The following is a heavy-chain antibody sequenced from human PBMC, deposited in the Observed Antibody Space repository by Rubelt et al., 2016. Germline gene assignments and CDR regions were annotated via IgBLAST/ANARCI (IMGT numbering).Heavy chain of an antibody. V-gene: IGHV1-2*02. CDR2: INPNSGGT. CDR3: AREDGDY. D-gene: IGHD5-24*01. Sequence: QVQLVQSGAEVKKPGASVKVSCKASGYTFTGYYIHWVRQAPGQGLEWMGWINPNSGGTNYAQRFQGRATMTRDTAIRTADMELSRLGSDDTAVFYCAREDGDYWGQGTLVTVSS. CDR1: GYTFTGYY. J-gene: IGHJ4*02.